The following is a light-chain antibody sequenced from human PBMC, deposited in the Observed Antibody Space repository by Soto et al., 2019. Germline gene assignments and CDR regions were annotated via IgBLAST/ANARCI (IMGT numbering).Light chain of an antibody. Sequence: DIQMTQSPSSLSASVGDRVTISYRASQRFSSYLNWYQQKPGKAPKILIYAASSLESGVPARFSGSGSETDFTLTISSLQPEDFATYYGQQSYSPPYTFGQGTKLEIK. J-gene: IGKJ2*01. CDR1: QRFSSY. CDR2: AAS. CDR3: QQSYSPPYT. V-gene: IGKV1-39*01.